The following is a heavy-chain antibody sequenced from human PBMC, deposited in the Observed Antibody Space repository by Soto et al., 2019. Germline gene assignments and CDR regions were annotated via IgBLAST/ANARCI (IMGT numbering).Heavy chain of an antibody. CDR3: ARVRPHSTSHQNYFAP. Sequence: ASVKVSCKASGYTFANFGISWVRQAPGQGLEWMGWINAYTGNTNYAQKFQGRVTMTTDTSTTTAYMELRGLRPNDTAVYYCARVRPHSTSHQNYFAPWGQGTLVTVSS. CDR1: GYTFANFG. CDR2: INAYTGNT. V-gene: IGHV1-18*01. J-gene: IGHJ5*02. D-gene: IGHD2-2*01.